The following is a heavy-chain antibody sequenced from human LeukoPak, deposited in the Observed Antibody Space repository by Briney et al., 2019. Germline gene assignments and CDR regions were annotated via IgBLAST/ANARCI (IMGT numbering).Heavy chain of an antibody. CDR2: ISSSGSYI. CDR3: ARDSDYDILTGYSNWFDP. CDR1: GFTFSSSA. D-gene: IGHD3-9*01. V-gene: IGHV3-21*01. J-gene: IGHJ5*02. Sequence: GGSLSPSCAPSGFTFSSSAMTWARQPPGRGLEWVSSISSSGSYIYYADAVKGRFTISRDNAKNSLYLQMNSLRAEDTAVYYCARDSDYDILTGYSNWFDPWGQGTLVTVSS.